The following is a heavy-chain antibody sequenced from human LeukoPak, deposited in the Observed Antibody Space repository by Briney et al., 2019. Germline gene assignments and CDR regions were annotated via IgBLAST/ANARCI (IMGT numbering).Heavy chain of an antibody. Sequence: ASVKVSCKASGYTFTGYYMHWVRQAPGQGLEWMGWISAYNGNTNYAQKLQGRVTMTTDTSTSTAYMELRSLRSDDTAVYYCARSDYGDYVAGEYFQHWGQGTLVTVSS. V-gene: IGHV1-18*04. J-gene: IGHJ1*01. CDR3: ARSDYGDYVAGEYFQH. CDR1: GYTFTGYY. CDR2: ISAYNGNT. D-gene: IGHD4-17*01.